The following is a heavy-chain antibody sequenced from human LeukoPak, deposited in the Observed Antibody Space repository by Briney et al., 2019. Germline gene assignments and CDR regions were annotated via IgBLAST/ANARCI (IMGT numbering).Heavy chain of an antibody. V-gene: IGHV3-21*01. Sequence: SGGSLRLSSAASGFTFITYSMNWVRQAPGKGLEWVSSISSSSSYIYYADSVKGRFTISRDNAKNSLYLQMNSLRAEDTAVYYCAREDESYFDYWGQGTLVTVSS. J-gene: IGHJ4*02. CDR1: GFTFITYS. CDR2: ISSSSSYI. CDR3: AREDESYFDY.